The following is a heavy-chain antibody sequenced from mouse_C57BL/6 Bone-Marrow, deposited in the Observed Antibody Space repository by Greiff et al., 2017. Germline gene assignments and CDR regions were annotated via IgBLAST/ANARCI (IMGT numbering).Heavy chain of an antibody. CDR1: GFTFSSYA. J-gene: IGHJ2*01. D-gene: IGHD2-2*01. Sequence: DVKLVESGGGLVKPGGSLKLSCAASGFTFSSYAMSWVRQTPEKRLEWVATISDGGSYTYYPDNVKGRFTISRDNAKNNLYLQMSHLKSEDTAMYYCERERDYGYSFDYWGQGTTLTVSS. V-gene: IGHV5-4*01. CDR3: ERERDYGYSFDY. CDR2: ISDGGSYT.